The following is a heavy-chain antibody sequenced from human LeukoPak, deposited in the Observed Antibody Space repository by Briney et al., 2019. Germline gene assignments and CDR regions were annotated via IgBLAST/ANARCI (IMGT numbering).Heavy chain of an antibody. CDR3: AKQGLPMVRGIFINGWFDP. V-gene: IGHV3-23*01. CDR1: GFAFSTYA. Sequence: GGSLRLSCAASGFAFSTYAMSWVRRAPGKGLEWVSIITDSGGNTYYADSVKGRFTISRDNSKNTLFLQMSSLRVEDTAVYYCAKQGLPMVRGIFINGWFDPWGQGTLVTVSS. J-gene: IGHJ5*02. D-gene: IGHD3-10*01. CDR2: ITDSGGNT.